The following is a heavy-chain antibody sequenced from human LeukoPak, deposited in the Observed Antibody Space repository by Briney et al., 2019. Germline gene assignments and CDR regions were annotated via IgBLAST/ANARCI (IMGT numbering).Heavy chain of an antibody. D-gene: IGHD2/OR15-2a*01. J-gene: IGHJ3*02. CDR3: ARGILGGAFDI. CDR1: GFTFSSYE. CDR2: ISASGSTI. Sequence: PGGSLRLPCAASGFTFSSYEMNWVRQAPGKGLEWVSYISASGSTIYYADSVRGRFTIYRGNAQNSLYLQMNSLGAEDTAVYYCARGILGGAFDIWGQGTMVTVSS. V-gene: IGHV3-48*03.